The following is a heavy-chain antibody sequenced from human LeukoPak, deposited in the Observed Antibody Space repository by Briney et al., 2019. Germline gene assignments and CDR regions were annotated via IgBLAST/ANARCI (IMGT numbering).Heavy chain of an antibody. CDR3: ARILTHSYGLDY. CDR1: GFSFSSSW. D-gene: IGHD5-18*01. CDR2: IKEDESEN. J-gene: IGHJ4*02. Sequence: PGGSLRLSCAASGFSFSSSWMAWVRQAPGKGLEWVANIKEDESENYNVYSVKGRFTASRDNANNSLYLQITSLTAEHAAVYYCARILTHSYGLDYWGQGILVTVSS. V-gene: IGHV3-7*01.